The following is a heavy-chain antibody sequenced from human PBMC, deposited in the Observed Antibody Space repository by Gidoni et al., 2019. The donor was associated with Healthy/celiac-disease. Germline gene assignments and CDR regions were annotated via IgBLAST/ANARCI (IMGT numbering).Heavy chain of an antibody. CDR1: VGTFSSYA. CDR3: ARAAVGLGLIVPAAMEDWFDP. D-gene: IGHD2-2*01. Sequence: GSSVKVSCKASVGTFSSYAISLVRQAPGQGLEWMGRIIPILGIANYAQKFQGRVTITADKSTSTAYMELSSLRSEDTAVYYCARAAVGLGLIVPAAMEDWFDPWGQGTLVTVSS. V-gene: IGHV1-69*04. J-gene: IGHJ5*02. CDR2: IIPILGIA.